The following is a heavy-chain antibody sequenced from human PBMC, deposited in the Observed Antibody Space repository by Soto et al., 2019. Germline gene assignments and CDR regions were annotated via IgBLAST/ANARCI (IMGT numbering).Heavy chain of an antibody. Sequence: QVQLQESGPGLVKPSETLSLTCTVSGGSISSYYWSWILQPPGKGLEWIGYIYYSGSTNYNTSLKSRVTISVDTSKNQFSLKLSSVTAADTALYFCARRYVGNLDYWGQGTLVTVSS. CDR3: ARRYVGNLDY. J-gene: IGHJ4*02. CDR1: GGSISSYY. CDR2: IYYSGST. D-gene: IGHD3-10*02. V-gene: IGHV4-59*08.